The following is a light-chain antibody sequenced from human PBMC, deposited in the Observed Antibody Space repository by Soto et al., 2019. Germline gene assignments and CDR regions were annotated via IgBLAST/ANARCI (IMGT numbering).Light chain of an antibody. J-gene: IGKJ1*01. CDR2: DAS. CDR1: QSVGSN. Sequence: ETVMTQSPATLSVSPGERATLSCRASQSVGSNLAWYQQKPGQAPRLLIYDASTRATGIPVRFSGSGTGTEFTLTISSLQSEDFAVYYCQQYNKWPPWTFGQGTKVEIK. CDR3: QQYNKWPPWT. V-gene: IGKV3-15*01.